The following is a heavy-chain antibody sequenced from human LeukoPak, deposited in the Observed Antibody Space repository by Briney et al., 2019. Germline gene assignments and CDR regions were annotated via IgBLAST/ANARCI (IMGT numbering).Heavy chain of an antibody. CDR3: AKWSYVAPYDSSGNLDY. CDR1: GFTFSSYG. J-gene: IGHJ4*02. CDR2: ISYDGSNK. V-gene: IGHV3-30*18. Sequence: GGSLRLSCAASGFTFSSYGMHWVRQAPGKGLEWVAGISYDGSNKYYADSVKGRFTISRDNSKNTLYLQVNSLRAEDTAVYYCAKWSYVAPYDSSGNLDYWGQGTLVTVSS. D-gene: IGHD3-22*01.